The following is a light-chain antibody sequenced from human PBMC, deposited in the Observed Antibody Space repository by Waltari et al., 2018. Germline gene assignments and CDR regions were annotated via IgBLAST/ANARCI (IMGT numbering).Light chain of an antibody. CDR2: EVT. CDR1: SRDVGGYKY. V-gene: IGLV2-8*01. J-gene: IGLJ3*02. Sequence: QSALTQPPSASGSPGQSVTLPCTGTSRDVGGYKYVSWYQQYPGKAPKLIIYEVTKRPSGVPDRFSGSKSGNTASLTVSGLLPEDEAAYYCTSYAGSNNPVMFGGGTKLTVL. CDR3: TSYAGSNNPVM.